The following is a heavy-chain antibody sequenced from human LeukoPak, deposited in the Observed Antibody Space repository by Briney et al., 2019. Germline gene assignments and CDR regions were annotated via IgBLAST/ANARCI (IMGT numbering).Heavy chain of an antibody. Sequence: TGGSLRLSCAASGFTFSHYGIHWVRQAPGKGLEWVAVISYDGNNKYYADSVKGRFTISRVNSKNTLYLHMNSLRPEDTAVYYCAKDRQYYGSGSYYNPDYWGQGTLVTVSS. CDR2: ISYDGNNK. D-gene: IGHD3-10*01. J-gene: IGHJ4*02. CDR3: AKDRQYYGSGSYYNPDY. CDR1: GFTFSHYG. V-gene: IGHV3-30*18.